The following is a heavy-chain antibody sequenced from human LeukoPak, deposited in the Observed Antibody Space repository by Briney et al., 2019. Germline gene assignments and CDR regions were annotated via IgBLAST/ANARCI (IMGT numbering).Heavy chain of an antibody. D-gene: IGHD3-10*01. J-gene: IGHJ4*02. CDR1: GFTFSSYA. V-gene: IGHV3-23*01. CDR2: ISGSGGST. Sequence: GGSLRLSCVTSGFTFSSYAMSWVRQAPGKGLEWVSAISGSGGSTYYADSVKGRFTISRDNSKNTLYLQMNSLRAEDTAVYYCAKDLRLITMVRGALDYWGQGTLVTVSS. CDR3: AKDLRLITMVRGALDY.